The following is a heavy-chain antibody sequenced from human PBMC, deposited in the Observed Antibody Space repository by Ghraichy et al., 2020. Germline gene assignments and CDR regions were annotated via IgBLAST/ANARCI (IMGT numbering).Heavy chain of an antibody. CDR3: ARDQAGHDAFDI. CDR2: IKQDGSEK. D-gene: IGHD6-19*01. CDR1: GFTFSSYW. V-gene: IGHV3-7*03. Sequence: GESLRLSCAASGFTFSSYWMSWVHQAPGKGLEWVANIKQDGSEKYYVDSVKGRFTISRDNAKNSLYLQMNSLRAEDTAVYYCARDQAGHDAFDIWGQGTMVTVSS. J-gene: IGHJ3*02.